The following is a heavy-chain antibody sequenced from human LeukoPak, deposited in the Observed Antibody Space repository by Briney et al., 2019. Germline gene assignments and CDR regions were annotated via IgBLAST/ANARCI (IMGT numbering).Heavy chain of an antibody. Sequence: PGGSLRLSCAASGFTFSVYYMSWIRQAPGKGLEWVSYISSSGSTIYYADSVKGRFTISRDNAKNSLYLQMNSLRAEDTAVYYCARAPGEWSANYYYGMDVWGQGTTVTVSS. CDR1: GFTFSVYY. D-gene: IGHD3-3*01. CDR2: ISSSGSTI. CDR3: ARAPGEWSANYYYGMDV. J-gene: IGHJ6*02. V-gene: IGHV3-11*04.